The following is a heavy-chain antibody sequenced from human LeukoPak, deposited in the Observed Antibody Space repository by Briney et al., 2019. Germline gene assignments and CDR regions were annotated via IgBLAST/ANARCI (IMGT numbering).Heavy chain of an antibody. CDR2: IIPIFGTA. CDR1: GGTFSSYA. J-gene: IGHJ6*04. Sequence: SVKVSCKASGGTFSSYAISWGRQAPGQGLEWMGGIIPIFGTANYAQKFQGRVTITADKSTSTAYMELSSLRSEDTAVYYCARGPRGYYHYGMGVWGKGTTVTVSS. D-gene: IGHD3-10*01. V-gene: IGHV1-69*06. CDR3: ARGPRGYYHYGMGV.